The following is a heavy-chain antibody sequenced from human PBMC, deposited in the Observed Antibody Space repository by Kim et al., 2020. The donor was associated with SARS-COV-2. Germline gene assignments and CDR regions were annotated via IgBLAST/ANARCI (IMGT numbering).Heavy chain of an antibody. J-gene: IGHJ4*02. D-gene: IGHD6-13*01. CDR3: ARGAVSSSDTYYFDY. V-gene: IGHV1-46*01. Sequence: QKFQGRVTMTRDTSTTTVSMDLSSLRSEDTAVYYCARGAVSSSDTYYFDYWGQGTLVTVSS.